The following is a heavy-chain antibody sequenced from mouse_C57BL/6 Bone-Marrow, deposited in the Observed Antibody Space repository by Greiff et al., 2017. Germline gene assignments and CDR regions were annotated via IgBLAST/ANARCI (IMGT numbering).Heavy chain of an antibody. CDR2: ISSGSSTI. Sequence: EVNVVESGGGLVKPGGSLKLSCAASGFTFSDYGMHWVRQAPEKGLEWVAYISSGSSTIYYADTVKGRFTISRDNAKNTLFLQMTSLRSEDTAMYYCARRRRGYAMDYWGQGTSVTVSS. CDR1: GFTFSDYG. J-gene: IGHJ4*01. CDR3: ARRRRGYAMDY. V-gene: IGHV5-17*01.